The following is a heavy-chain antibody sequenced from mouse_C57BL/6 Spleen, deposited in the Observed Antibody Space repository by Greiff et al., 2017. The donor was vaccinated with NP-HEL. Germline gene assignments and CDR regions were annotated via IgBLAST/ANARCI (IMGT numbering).Heavy chain of an antibody. CDR3: AREDYGNWFAY. D-gene: IGHD2-1*01. CDR1: GYSITSGYY. J-gene: IGHJ3*01. V-gene: IGHV3-6*01. CDR2: ISYDGSN. Sequence: EVQLVESGPGLVKPSQSLSLTCSVTGYSITSGYYWNWIRQFPGNKLEWMGYISYDGSNNYNPSLKNRISITRDTSKNQFFLKLNSVTTEDTATYYCAREDYGNWFAYWGQGTLVTVSA.